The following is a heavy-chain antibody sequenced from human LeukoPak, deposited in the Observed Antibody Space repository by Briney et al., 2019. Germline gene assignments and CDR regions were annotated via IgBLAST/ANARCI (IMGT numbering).Heavy chain of an antibody. CDR3: ARYYGSGSFPIYYYYYYMDV. D-gene: IGHD3-10*01. Sequence: SETLSLTCAVYGGSLSGYYWSWIRQPPGKGLEWIGEINHSGSTNYNPSLKSRVTISVDTSKNQFYLKLSSVTAADTAVYYCARYYGSGSFPIYYYYYYMDVWGKGTTVTISS. V-gene: IGHV4-34*10. J-gene: IGHJ6*03. CDR1: GGSLSGYY. CDR2: INHSGST.